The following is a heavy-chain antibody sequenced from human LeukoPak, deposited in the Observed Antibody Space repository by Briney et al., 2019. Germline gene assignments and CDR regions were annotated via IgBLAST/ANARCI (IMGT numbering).Heavy chain of an antibody. CDR1: GFDLHTYG. CDR3: ARGDPHADL. CDR2: ITISGHTK. Sequence: PGGSLRLSCAASGFDLHTYGMNWVRQAPGKGLEWIADITISGHTKNYADPVKGRFTISRDSARTSLYLQMNSLRVEDTGVYFCARGDPHADLWGQGTLVTVSS. V-gene: IGHV3-48*03. J-gene: IGHJ5*02.